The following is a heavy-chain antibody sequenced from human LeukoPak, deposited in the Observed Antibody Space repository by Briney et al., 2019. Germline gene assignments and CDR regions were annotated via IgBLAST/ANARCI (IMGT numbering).Heavy chain of an antibody. CDR1: GYTFTGYY. CDR2: INPNSGGT. V-gene: IGHV1-2*04. CDR3: AREGAAADLPDY. J-gene: IGHJ4*02. Sequence: ASVKVSCKASGYTFTGYYMHWVRQAPGQGLEWMGWINPNSGGTNYAQKFQGWVTMTRDTSISTAYMELSRLRSDDTAVYYCAREGAAADLPDYWGQGTLVTVSS. D-gene: IGHD6-13*01.